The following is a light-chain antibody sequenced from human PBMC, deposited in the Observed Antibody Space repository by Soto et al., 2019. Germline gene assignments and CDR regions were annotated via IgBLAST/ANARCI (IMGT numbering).Light chain of an antibody. CDR2: GTS. CDR3: QQYVTSSHRT. CDR1: QSVSSSF. V-gene: IGKV3-20*01. J-gene: IGKJ1*01. Sequence: EIVLTQSPGTLSLSPGERATLSCRASQSVSSSFVAWFQQKPGQAPRLLIYGTSSRATGIPDRFSGSGSGTDFTLTISRLEPEDFAVYHCQQYVTSSHRTFGQGTKVDIK.